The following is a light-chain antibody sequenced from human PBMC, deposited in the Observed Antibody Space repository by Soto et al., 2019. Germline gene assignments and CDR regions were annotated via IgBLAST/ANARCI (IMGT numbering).Light chain of an antibody. V-gene: IGKV1-9*01. CDR2: GAS. J-gene: IGKJ3*01. Sequence: IQLTQSQSSLSASMGDRVTITCRASQGIINYLAWYQQKPGKAPKLLIYGASTLQVGVPSRFSGSGSGTDFTLTVSILQPADLAPYYCQQLFTYPPPFGPGTKVDIK. CDR3: QQLFTYPPP. CDR1: QGIINY.